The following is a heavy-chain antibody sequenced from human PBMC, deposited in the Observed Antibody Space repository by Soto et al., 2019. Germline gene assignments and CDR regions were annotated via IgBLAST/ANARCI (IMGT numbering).Heavy chain of an antibody. CDR3: ARPMVRGVNWLDP. V-gene: IGHV1-58*01. Sequence: SVKVSCKASGFTFTSSSVQWVRQARGQGLEWMGWIVVGTGDTKYAQKFQERVTFNRDISTSTAYMEVSSLRSEDTAVYYCARPMVRGVNWLDPWGQGTLVTVSS. J-gene: IGHJ5*02. D-gene: IGHD3-10*01. CDR2: IVVGTGDT. CDR1: GFTFTSSS.